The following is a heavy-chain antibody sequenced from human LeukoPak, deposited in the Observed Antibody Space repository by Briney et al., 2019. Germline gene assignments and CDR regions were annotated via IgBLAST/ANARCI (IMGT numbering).Heavy chain of an antibody. D-gene: IGHD6-19*01. Sequence: GESLKISCKGSGYSFTTYWISWVRQMPGKGLQWMGGIDPSDSYTKYSPSFQGHVTISADKSISTAYLQWSSLKASDTAMYYCARRDRSGWYDFDYWGQGTLVTVSS. J-gene: IGHJ4*02. CDR3: ARRDRSGWYDFDY. CDR1: GYSFTTYW. CDR2: IDPSDSYT. V-gene: IGHV5-10-1*01.